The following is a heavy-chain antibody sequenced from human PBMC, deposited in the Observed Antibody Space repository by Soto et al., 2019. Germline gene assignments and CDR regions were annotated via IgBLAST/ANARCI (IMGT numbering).Heavy chain of an antibody. CDR2: MNPNSGNT. CDR3: AREKTSYGMDV. CDR1: GYTFTSYD. Sequence: QVQLVQSGAEVKKPGASVKVSCKASGYTFTSYDINWVRQATGQGLEWMGWMNPNSGNTGYAQKSQGRATTTRHTSITTAYMELSSLRSEDTAVYYCAREKTSYGMDVWGQGTTVTGSS. V-gene: IGHV1-8*01. J-gene: IGHJ6*01.